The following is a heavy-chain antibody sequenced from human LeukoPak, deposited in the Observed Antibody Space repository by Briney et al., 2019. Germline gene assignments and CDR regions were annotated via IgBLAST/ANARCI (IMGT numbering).Heavy chain of an antibody. CDR3: ARVRDPYYYGSGSYFSSP. D-gene: IGHD3-10*01. V-gene: IGHV3-7*01. Sequence: TWGSLRLSCAASGFTFSSYWVSWVRQVQGKGLEWVANIKQDGSEKYYVDSVKGRFTISRDNAKNSLYLQMNSLRAEDTAVYYCARVRDPYYYGSGSYFSSPWGQGTLVTVSS. J-gene: IGHJ5*02. CDR1: GFTFSSYW. CDR2: IKQDGSEK.